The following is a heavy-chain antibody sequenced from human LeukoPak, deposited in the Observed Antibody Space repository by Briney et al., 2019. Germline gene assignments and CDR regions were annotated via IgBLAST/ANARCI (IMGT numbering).Heavy chain of an antibody. V-gene: IGHV4-34*01. Sequence: SETLSLTCAVSGGSISGYYWSWIRQPPGKGLEWIGEIDHSGSTNYNPSLKSRVTMSVATSKNQFSLRLSSVTAADTAVYYCARVLEGSSGQHWYFDLWGRGTLVTVSS. CDR2: IDHSGST. J-gene: IGHJ2*01. CDR1: GGSISGYY. D-gene: IGHD6-19*01. CDR3: ARVLEGSSGQHWYFDL.